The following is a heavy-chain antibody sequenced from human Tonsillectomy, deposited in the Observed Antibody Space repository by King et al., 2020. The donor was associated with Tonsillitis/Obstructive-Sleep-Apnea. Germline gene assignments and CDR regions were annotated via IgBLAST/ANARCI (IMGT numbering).Heavy chain of an antibody. D-gene: IGHD3-3*01. CDR3: AALPPLDFWSGSSRPFDY. V-gene: IGHV5-51*03. J-gene: IGHJ4*02. Sequence: VQLVESGAEVKKPGESLKISCKGSGYNFTSYWIGWVRQMPGKGLEWMGIIYPGDSDTRYSPSFQGQVTISADKSISTAYLQGNSLKASDTAMFYCAALPPLDFWSGSSRPFDYWGQGTLVTVSS. CDR2: IYPGDSDT. CDR1: GYNFTSYW.